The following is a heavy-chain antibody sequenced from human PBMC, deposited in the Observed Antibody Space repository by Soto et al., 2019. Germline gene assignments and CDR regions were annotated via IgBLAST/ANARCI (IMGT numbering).Heavy chain of an antibody. J-gene: IGHJ4*02. CDR3: ARARAVAGTRGFGY. CDR1: GYTFTSYD. D-gene: IGHD6-19*01. V-gene: IGHV1-8*01. CDR2: MNPNSGNT. Sequence: ASVKVSCKASGYTFTSYDINWVRQATGQGLEWMGWMNPNSGNTGYAQKFQGRVTMTRNTSISTAYMELSSLRSEDTAVYYCARARAVAGTRGFGYWGQGTLVTVSS.